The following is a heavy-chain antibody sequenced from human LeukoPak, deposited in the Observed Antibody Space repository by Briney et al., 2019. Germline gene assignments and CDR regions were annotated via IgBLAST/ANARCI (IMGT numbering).Heavy chain of an antibody. J-gene: IGHJ4*02. D-gene: IGHD5-18*01. CDR1: GGTFSSYA. CDR3: ARDRGTAMVFFDY. V-gene: IGHV1-69*13. Sequence: SVKVSCKASGGTFSSYAISWVRQAPGQGLEWMGGIIPIFGTANYAQKFQGRVTITADESTSTAYMELSSLRSEDTAVYYCARDRGTAMVFFDYWGQGTLVTVSS. CDR2: IIPIFGTA.